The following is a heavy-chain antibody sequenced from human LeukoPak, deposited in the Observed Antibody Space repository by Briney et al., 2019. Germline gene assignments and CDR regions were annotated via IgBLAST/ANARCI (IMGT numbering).Heavy chain of an antibody. CDR2: ISGSGGST. J-gene: IGHJ6*03. V-gene: IGHV3-23*01. Sequence: GGSLRLSCAASGLTYSSYAMSWVRQAPGKGLEWVSAISGSGGSTSYADSVKGRFTISRDNSKNTLYLQMNSLRAEDTAVYYCAKDMGFSGYSYGYASDYYYMDVWGKGTTVTVSS. D-gene: IGHD5-18*01. CDR3: AKDMGFSGYSYGYASDYYYMDV. CDR1: GLTYSSYA.